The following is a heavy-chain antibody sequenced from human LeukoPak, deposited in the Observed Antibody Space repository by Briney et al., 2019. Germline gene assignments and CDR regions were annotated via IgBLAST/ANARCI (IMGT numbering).Heavy chain of an antibody. J-gene: IGHJ6*03. CDR3: ARGRYCSGGSCYLSYYYYYYMDV. V-gene: IGHV4-34*01. CDR1: GGSFSGYY. CDR2: INHSGST. D-gene: IGHD2-15*01. Sequence: SETLSLTCAVYGGSFSGYYWSWIRQPPGKGLEWIGEINHSGSTNYNPSLKSRVTTSVDTSKNQFSLKLSSVTAADTAVYYCARGRYCSGGSCYLSYYYYYYMDVWGKGTTVTVSS.